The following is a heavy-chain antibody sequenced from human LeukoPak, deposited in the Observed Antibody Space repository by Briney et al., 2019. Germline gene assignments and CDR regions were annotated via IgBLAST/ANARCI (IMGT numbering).Heavy chain of an antibody. V-gene: IGHV1-2*06. CDR3: ARGPPSNYDFWSGHPYYFDY. CDR2: INPNSGGT. J-gene: IGHJ4*02. Sequence: ASVKVSCKASGYTFTGYYMHWVRQAPGQGLEWMGRINPNSGGTNYAQKFQGRVTMTRDTSISTAYVELSRLRSDDTAVYYCARGPPSNYDFWSGHPYYFDYWGQGTLVTVSS. D-gene: IGHD3-3*01. CDR1: GYTFTGYY.